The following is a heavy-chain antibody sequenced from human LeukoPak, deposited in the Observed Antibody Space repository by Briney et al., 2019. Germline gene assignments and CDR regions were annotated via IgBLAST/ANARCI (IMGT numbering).Heavy chain of an antibody. Sequence: GGSLRLSCAASGFTFSGYEMNWVRQTPGKGLEWVSYISSSGSTIYYADSVKGRFTISRDNAKNSLYLQMNSLRAEDTAVYYCARGGSVAATNWFDPWGQGTLVTVSS. D-gene: IGHD6-19*01. CDR3: ARGGSVAATNWFDP. CDR1: GFTFSGYE. CDR2: ISSSGSTI. V-gene: IGHV3-48*03. J-gene: IGHJ5*02.